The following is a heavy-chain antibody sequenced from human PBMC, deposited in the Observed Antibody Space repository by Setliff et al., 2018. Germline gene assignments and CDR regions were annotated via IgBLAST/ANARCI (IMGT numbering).Heavy chain of an antibody. J-gene: IGHJ6*03. Sequence: SVKVSCKASGDTFSSYGISWVRQAPGQGLEWMGGTIPIFGTTDYAQKFQGRVTIITDESTNTAFMQLSSLRSDDTAVYYCVREGVDRRSSTDYRYYMDVWGKGTTVTVSS. CDR2: TIPIFGTT. V-gene: IGHV1-69*05. CDR1: GDTFSSYG. CDR3: VREGVDRRSSTDYRYYMDV. D-gene: IGHD6-6*01.